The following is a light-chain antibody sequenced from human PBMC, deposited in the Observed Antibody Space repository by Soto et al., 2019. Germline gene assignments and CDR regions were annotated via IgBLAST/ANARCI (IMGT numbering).Light chain of an antibody. V-gene: IGKV3-20*01. J-gene: IGKJ2*01. CDR3: QQYGSSPPYT. Sequence: EVVLTQSPGTLSLSPGERATLSCRASQSVTNNYFAWYQQKPGQAPRLLIFGSSDRDTGIPDRFSGSGSGTDFTLTISRLEPEDFAVYYCQQYGSSPPYTFGQGTKLEIK. CDR1: QSVTNNY. CDR2: GSS.